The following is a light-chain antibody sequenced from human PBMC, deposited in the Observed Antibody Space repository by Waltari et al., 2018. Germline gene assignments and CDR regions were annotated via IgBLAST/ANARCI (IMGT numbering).Light chain of an antibody. CDR1: SGSVSTSYY. V-gene: IGLV8-61*01. J-gene: IGLJ3*02. Sequence: QTVVTQEPSFSVSPGGTITLTCGLNSGSVSTSYYPSWYQQTPGQAPRTLIYSTSTRSSGVPARFSGSILGNRAALTITGAQADDESDYYCVLYMGSGISVFGGGTKLTVL. CDR2: STS. CDR3: VLYMGSGISV.